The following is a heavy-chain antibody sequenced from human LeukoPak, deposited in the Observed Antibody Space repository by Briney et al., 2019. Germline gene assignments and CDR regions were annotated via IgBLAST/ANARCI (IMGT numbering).Heavy chain of an antibody. CDR1: GFTVSSNY. Sequence: PGGSLRLSCAASGFTVSSNYMSWVRQAPGKGLEWVSVIYSGGSTYYADSVKGRFTISRDNSKNTLYLQMNSLRAEDTAVYYCARDKSKYYDSSGHDAFDIWGQGTMVTVSS. D-gene: IGHD3-22*01. CDR2: IYSGGST. CDR3: ARDKSKYYDSSGHDAFDI. V-gene: IGHV3-53*05. J-gene: IGHJ3*02.